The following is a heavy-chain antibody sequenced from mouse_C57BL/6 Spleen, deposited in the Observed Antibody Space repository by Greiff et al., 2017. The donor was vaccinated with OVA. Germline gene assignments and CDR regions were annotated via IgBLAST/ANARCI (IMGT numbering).Heavy chain of an antibody. CDR2: IYPRSGNT. CDR3: ARQITTVVAPYAMDY. CDR1: GYTFTSYG. J-gene: IGHJ4*01. Sequence: VMLVESGAELARPGASVKLSCKASGYTFTSYGISWVKQRTGQGLEWIGEIYPRSGNTYYNEKFKGKATLTADKSSSTAYMELRSLTSEDSAVYFCARQITTVVAPYAMDYWGQGTSVTVSS. V-gene: IGHV1-81*01. D-gene: IGHD1-1*01.